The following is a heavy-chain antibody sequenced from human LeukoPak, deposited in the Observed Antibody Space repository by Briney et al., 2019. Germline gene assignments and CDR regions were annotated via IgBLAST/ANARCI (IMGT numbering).Heavy chain of an antibody. J-gene: IGHJ4*02. V-gene: IGHV3-21*01. Sequence: GGSLRLSCAASGFTFSSYSMNWVRQAPGKGLEWVSSISSSSSYIYYADSVKGRFTISRDNAKNSLYLQMNSLRAEDTAVYYCARDRRGYSYGYYFDYWGQGTLVTVSS. CDR3: ARDRRGYSYGYYFDY. CDR1: GFTFSSYS. D-gene: IGHD5-18*01. CDR2: ISSSSSYI.